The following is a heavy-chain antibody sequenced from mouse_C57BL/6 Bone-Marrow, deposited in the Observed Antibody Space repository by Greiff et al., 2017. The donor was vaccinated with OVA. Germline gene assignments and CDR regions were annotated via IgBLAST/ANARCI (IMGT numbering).Heavy chain of an antibody. V-gene: IGHV7-1*01. CDR1: GFTFSDFY. J-gene: IGHJ1*03. CDR2: SRNKANDYTT. CDR3: ARDSPKGNWYFDV. Sequence: DVQLVESGGGLVQSGRSLRLSCATSGFTFSDFYMEWVRQAPGKGLEWIAASRNKANDYTTEYSASVKGRFIVSRDTSQSILYLQMNALRAEDTAIYYCARDSPKGNWYFDVWGTGTTVTVSS.